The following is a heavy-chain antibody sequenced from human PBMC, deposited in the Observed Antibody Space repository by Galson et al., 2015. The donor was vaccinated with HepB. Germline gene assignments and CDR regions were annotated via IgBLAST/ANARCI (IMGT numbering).Heavy chain of an antibody. Sequence: SLRLSCAASGFTFSSYAMHWVRQAPGKGLEYVPAISSNGGSTYYANSVKGRFTISRDNSKNTLYLQMGSLRAEDMAEYYCARASDFDYWGQGTLVTVSS. CDR3: ARASDFDY. J-gene: IGHJ4*02. CDR1: GFTFSSYA. CDR2: ISSNGGST. V-gene: IGHV3-64*01.